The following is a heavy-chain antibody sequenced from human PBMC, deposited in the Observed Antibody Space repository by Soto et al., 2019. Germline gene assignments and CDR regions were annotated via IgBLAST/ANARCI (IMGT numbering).Heavy chain of an antibody. CDR1: GFTFSSYA. J-gene: IGHJ4*02. D-gene: IGHD3-10*01. CDR3: LSGGAFDY. Sequence: EVQLLESGGGLVQPGGSLRLSCAASGFTFSSYAMSWVRQAPGKGLEWVSAISGSGGSTYYADSVKGRFTITRDNSKNTLYLQMNSVRAEDTDVYYCLSGGAFDYWGQGTLVTVSS. CDR2: ISGSGGST. V-gene: IGHV3-23*01.